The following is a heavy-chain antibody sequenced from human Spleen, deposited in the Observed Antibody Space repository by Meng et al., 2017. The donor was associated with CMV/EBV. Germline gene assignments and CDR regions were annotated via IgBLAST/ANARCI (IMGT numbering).Heavy chain of an antibody. CDR3: ARERLYQPLWGDALDI. D-gene: IGHD2-2*01. V-gene: IGHV1-18*01. CDR2: ISAYNGNT. Sequence: ASVKVSCKASGYTFTSYGISWVRQAPGQGLEWMGWISAYNGNTNYAQKLQGRVTMTTDTSTSTAYMELRSLRSDDTAVYYCARERLYQPLWGDALDIWGQGTMVTVSS. CDR1: GYTFTSYG. J-gene: IGHJ3*02.